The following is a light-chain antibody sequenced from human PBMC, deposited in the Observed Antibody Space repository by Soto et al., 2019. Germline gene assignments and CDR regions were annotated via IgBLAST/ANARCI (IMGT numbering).Light chain of an antibody. J-gene: IGLJ1*01. CDR1: NSDVGSYNY. Sequence: QSVLTQPASVSGSPGQSITISCTGTNSDVGSYNYVSWYQQHPGKAPKLMIYDVSNRPSGVSNRFSGSKSGNTASLTISGLQADDEADFYCSSYTSNNTPVFGTGTKVTVL. V-gene: IGLV2-14*01. CDR3: SSYTSNNTPV. CDR2: DVS.